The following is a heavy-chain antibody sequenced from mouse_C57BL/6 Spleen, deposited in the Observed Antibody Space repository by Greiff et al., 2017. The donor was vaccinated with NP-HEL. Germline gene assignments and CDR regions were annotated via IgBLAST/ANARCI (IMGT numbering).Heavy chain of an antibody. Sequence: VQLQQSGAELVRPGASVKLSCTASGFNIKDDYMHWVKQRPEQGLEWIGWIDPENGDTEYASKFQGKATITADTSSNTAYLQLSSLTSEDTAVYCCTTCDTTVRAWFAYWGQGTLVTVSA. CDR2: IDPENGDT. J-gene: IGHJ3*01. CDR3: TTCDTTVRAWFAY. CDR1: GFNIKDDY. V-gene: IGHV14-4*01. D-gene: IGHD1-1*01.